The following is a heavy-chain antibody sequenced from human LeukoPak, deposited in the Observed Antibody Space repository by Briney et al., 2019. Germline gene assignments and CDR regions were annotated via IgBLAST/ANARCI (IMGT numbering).Heavy chain of an antibody. CDR3: ASPLITGTVSGEDY. Sequence: SVKVSCKASGYTFTSYAISWVRQAPGQGLEWMGGIIPIFGTANYAQKFQGRVTITADESTSTAYMELSSLRSEDTAVYYCASPLITGTVSGEDYWGQGTLVTVSS. V-gene: IGHV1-69*13. CDR2: IIPIFGTA. D-gene: IGHD1-20*01. J-gene: IGHJ4*02. CDR1: GYTFTSYA.